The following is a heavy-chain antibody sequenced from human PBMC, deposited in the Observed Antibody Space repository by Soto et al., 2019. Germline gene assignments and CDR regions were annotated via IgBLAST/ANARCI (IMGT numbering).Heavy chain of an antibody. CDR3: ARVNGYKRDDAFDI. CDR2: INHSGST. D-gene: IGHD3-9*01. J-gene: IGHJ3*02. V-gene: IGHV4-34*01. Sequence: PSETLSLTCAVYGGSFVGYYCIFIRHPPWKGLEWIVEINHSGSTNYNPSLKSRVTISVDTSKNQFSLKLSSVTAADTAVYYCARVNGYKRDDAFDIWGQGTMVTVSS. CDR1: GGSFVGYY.